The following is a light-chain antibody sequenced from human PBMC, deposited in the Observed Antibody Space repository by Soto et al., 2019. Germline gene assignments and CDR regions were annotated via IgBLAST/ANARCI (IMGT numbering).Light chain of an antibody. CDR3: QQRSDWPPYT. Sequence: EIVLTQSPATLSLSPGERATLSCRASQSVSSYLAWYQQKPGQAPRLLIYDAVHRATGIPARFSGSGSGTDFTLPISSLEPEDFAVYYCQQRSDWPPYTFGQGTKLEIK. V-gene: IGKV3-11*01. CDR2: DAV. J-gene: IGKJ2*01. CDR1: QSVSSY.